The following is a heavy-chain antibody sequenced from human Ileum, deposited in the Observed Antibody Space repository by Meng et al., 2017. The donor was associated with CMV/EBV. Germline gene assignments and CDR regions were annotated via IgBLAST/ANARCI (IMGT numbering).Heavy chain of an antibody. D-gene: IGHD3-3*01. J-gene: IGHJ6*02. CDR2: IYSGGST. CDR3: ARQVWSGYPIYYYYGMDV. Sequence: ESLKISCAASGFTVSSNYMSWVRQAPGKGLEWVSVIYSGGSTYYADSVKGRFTISRDNSKNTLYLQMNSPRAEDTAVYYCARQVWSGYPIYYYYGMDVWGQGTTVTVSS. CDR1: GFTVSSNY. V-gene: IGHV3-53*01.